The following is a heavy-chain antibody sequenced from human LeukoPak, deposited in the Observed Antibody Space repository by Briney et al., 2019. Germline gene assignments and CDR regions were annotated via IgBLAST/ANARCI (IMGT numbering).Heavy chain of an antibody. D-gene: IGHD1-1*01. CDR2: IRYDGSNK. Sequence: GGSLRLSCAASGFTFSSYGMHWVRQAPGKGLEWVAFIRYDGSNKYYADSVNGRFTISRDNSKNTLYLQMNSLRAEDTAVYYCAKQSFLMGYESSCDYWGQGTLVTVFS. CDR3: AKQSFLMGYESSCDY. J-gene: IGHJ4*02. V-gene: IGHV3-30*02. CDR1: GFTFSSYG.